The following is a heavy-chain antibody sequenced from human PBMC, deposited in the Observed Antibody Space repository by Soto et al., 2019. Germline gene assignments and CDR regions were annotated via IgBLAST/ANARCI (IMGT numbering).Heavy chain of an antibody. J-gene: IGHJ6*02. CDR3: AKGGAVAGINYYYYGMDV. CDR2: ISGSGGST. V-gene: IGHV3-23*01. D-gene: IGHD6-19*01. CDR1: GFTFSSYA. Sequence: VGSLRLSCAASGFTFSSYAMSWVRQAPGKGLEWVSAISGSGGSTYYADSVKGRFTISRDNSKNTLYLQMNSLRAEDTAVYYCAKGGAVAGINYYYYGMDVWGQGTTVTVSS.